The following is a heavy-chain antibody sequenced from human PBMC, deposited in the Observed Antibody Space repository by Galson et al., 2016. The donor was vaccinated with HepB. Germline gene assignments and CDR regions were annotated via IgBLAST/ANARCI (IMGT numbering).Heavy chain of an antibody. J-gene: IGHJ4*02. V-gene: IGHV3-23*01. CDR1: GFSFSDYA. D-gene: IGHD2/OR15-2a*01. CDR3: TNDVGLVMFGL. CDR2: ISSDGDNK. Sequence: SLRLSCAVSGFSFSDYAMSWVRQGPGKRLDWVSTISSDGDNKHYLDSVKGRFTVSRDNSKNTLDLQMNSLRAEDTAVYYCTNDVGLVMFGLWGRGTLVTVSS.